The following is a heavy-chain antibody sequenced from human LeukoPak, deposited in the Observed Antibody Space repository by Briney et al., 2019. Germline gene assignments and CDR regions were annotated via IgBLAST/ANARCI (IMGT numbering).Heavy chain of an antibody. D-gene: IGHD3-10*01. Sequence: GGSLRLSCAASGFTFSSYAMSWVRQAPGKGLEWVSAISGSGGSTYYADSVKGRFTISRDNSKNTLYLQMNSLRAEDTAVYYCAKDRKYYYGSGSSGADYWGQGTLVTVSS. CDR2: ISGSGGST. CDR1: GFTFSSYA. CDR3: AKDRKYYYGSGSSGADY. J-gene: IGHJ4*02. V-gene: IGHV3-23*01.